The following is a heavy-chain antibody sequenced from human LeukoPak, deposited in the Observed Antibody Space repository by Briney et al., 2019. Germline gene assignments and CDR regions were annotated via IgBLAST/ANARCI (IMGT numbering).Heavy chain of an antibody. CDR2: NYYSGST. CDR1: GGSISNNY. V-gene: IGHV4-59*01. Sequence: SETLSLTCTVSGGSISNNYWSWFRQPPGKGLEWIGYNYYSGSTNYNPSPKSRVTISVDTSKSQFSLKLSSVTAADTAVYYCASHKGFWGQGTLVTVSS. CDR3: ASHKGF. J-gene: IGHJ4*02.